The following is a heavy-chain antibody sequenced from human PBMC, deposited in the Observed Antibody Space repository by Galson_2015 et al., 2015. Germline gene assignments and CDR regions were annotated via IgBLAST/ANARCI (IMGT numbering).Heavy chain of an antibody. Sequence: SLRLSCAASGFTFSSYGMHWVRQAPGKGLEWVAVIWYDGSNKYYADSVKGRFTISRDNSKNTLYLQMNSLRAEDTAVYYCASNAGSGSQPRQFNWFDPWGQGTLVTVST. V-gene: IGHV3-33*01. D-gene: IGHD3-10*01. J-gene: IGHJ5*02. CDR1: GFTFSSYG. CDR2: IWYDGSNK. CDR3: ASNAGSGSQPRQFNWFDP.